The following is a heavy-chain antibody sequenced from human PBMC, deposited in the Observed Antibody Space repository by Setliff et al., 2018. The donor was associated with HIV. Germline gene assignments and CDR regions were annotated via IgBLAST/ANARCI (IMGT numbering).Heavy chain of an antibody. CDR1: GYTFTSYY. CDR2: INPSGGST. J-gene: IGHJ6*03. CDR3: ARWHSYYDFWSGYYRYYMAV. Sequence: ASVKVSCKASGYTFTSYYMHWVRQAPGQGLEWMGIINPSGGSTSYAQKFQGRVTMTRDTSTSTVYMELSSLRSEDTAVYYCARWHSYYDFWSGYYRYYMAVWGKGTTVTVSS. D-gene: IGHD3-3*01. V-gene: IGHV1-46*01.